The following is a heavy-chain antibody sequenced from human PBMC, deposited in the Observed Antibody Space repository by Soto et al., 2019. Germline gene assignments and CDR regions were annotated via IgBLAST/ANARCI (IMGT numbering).Heavy chain of an antibody. CDR3: ARRDPRYCSGGSCYNISYYYGMDV. J-gene: IGHJ6*02. Sequence: SVKVSCKASGGTFSSYAISWVRQAPGQGLEWMGGIIPIFGTANYAQKFQGRVTITADESTSTAYMELSSLRSEDTAVYYCARRDPRYCSGGSCYNISYYYGMDVWDQ. CDR2: IIPIFGTA. CDR1: GGTFSSYA. D-gene: IGHD2-15*01. V-gene: IGHV1-69*13.